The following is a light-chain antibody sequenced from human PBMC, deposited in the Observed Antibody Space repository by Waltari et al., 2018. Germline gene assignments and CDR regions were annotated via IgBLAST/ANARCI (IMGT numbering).Light chain of an antibody. CDR3: CSYAGDNTWI. V-gene: IGLV2-23*01. CDR1: SSNIGRYNL. J-gene: IGLJ2*01. Sequence: QSALAQAASVSGFPELSITISCNGTSSNIGRYNLVSWYQHHPGKAPKLFIYQGTKRLSGVYNRFSGSTSGNTASLTVTELQSEDEADYYCCSYAGDNTWIFGGGTRLSVL. CDR2: QGT.